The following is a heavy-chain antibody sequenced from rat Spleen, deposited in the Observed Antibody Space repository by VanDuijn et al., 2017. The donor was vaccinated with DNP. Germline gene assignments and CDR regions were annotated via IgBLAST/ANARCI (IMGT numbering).Heavy chain of an antibody. D-gene: IGHD1-6*01. CDR1: GYSITSSYR. Sequence: VQLQESGPGLVKPSQSLSLTCSVTGYSITSSYRWNWIRKFPGNKLEWMGYINSAGSTNCNPSLKGRISITCDTSKNQFFLQVNSGTTDDTATYYCTRGDILRSFDYWGQGVMVTVSS. CDR3: TRGDILRSFDY. CDR2: INSAGST. V-gene: IGHV3-3*01. J-gene: IGHJ2*01.